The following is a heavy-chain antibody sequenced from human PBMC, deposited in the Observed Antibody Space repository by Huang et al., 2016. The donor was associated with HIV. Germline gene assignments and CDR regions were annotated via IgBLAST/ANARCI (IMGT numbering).Heavy chain of an antibody. CDR2: ISGYNGKT. V-gene: IGHV1-18*01. CDR3: ARERYYYDRSGYYTPVEYFHH. CDR1: GYTFTNYA. Sequence: QVQLVQSGAEVKKPGASVKVSCKASGYTFTNYAINWVRQAPGQSLEWMGCISGYNGKTNYAQKGQGRVTMTKDTSTSTAYMELRSLISDDTAVYYCARERYYYDRSGYYTPVEYFHHWGQGTLVTVSS. D-gene: IGHD3-22*01. J-gene: IGHJ1*01.